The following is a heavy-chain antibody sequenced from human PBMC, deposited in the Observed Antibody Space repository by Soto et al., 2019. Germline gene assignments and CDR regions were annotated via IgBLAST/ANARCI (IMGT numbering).Heavy chain of an antibody. CDR3: ARDPSGHIAAAGTYYFDY. Sequence: ASVKVSCKASGYTFTGYYMHWVRQAPGQGLEWMGWINPNSGGTNYAQKFQGWVTMTRDTSISTAYMELSRLRSDDTAVYYCARDPSGHIAAAGTYYFDYWGQRTPVTVSS. CDR2: INPNSGGT. J-gene: IGHJ4*02. D-gene: IGHD6-13*01. V-gene: IGHV1-2*04. CDR1: GYTFTGYY.